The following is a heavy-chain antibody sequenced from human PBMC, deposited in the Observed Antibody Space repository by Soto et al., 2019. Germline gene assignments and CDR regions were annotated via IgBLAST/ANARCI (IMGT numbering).Heavy chain of an antibody. Sequence: QTLSPTCGISGDSVYRNSAVWSWIGQSPSRGLEWLGRTFYRPKWYNDYAVSVKSRISISPDTSKNQFSLQLTSVTPDDAGVYYCARSDGTCFGLFPHFDICRQGALVTVSS. J-gene: IGHJ4*02. CDR2: TFYRPKWYN. CDR3: ARSDGTCFGLFPHFDI. CDR1: GDSVYRNSAV. D-gene: IGHD3-3*01. V-gene: IGHV6-1*01.